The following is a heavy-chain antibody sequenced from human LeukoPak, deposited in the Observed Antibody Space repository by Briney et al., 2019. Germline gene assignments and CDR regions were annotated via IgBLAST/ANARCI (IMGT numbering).Heavy chain of an antibody. CDR3: AKGGFAIFGVVTRLHY. V-gene: IGHV3-23*01. CDR2: ISGSGGST. D-gene: IGHD3-3*02. J-gene: IGHJ4*02. CDR1: GFTFSSYA. Sequence: PGGSLRLSCAASGFTFSSYAMSWVRQAPGKGLEWVSAISGSGGSTYYADSVKGRFTISRDNSKNTLYLQMNSLRAEDTAVYYRAKGGFAIFGVVTRLHYWGQGTLVTVSS.